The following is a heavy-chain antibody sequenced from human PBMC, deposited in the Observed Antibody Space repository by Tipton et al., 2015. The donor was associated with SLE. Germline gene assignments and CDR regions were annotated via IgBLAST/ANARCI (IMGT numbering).Heavy chain of an antibody. V-gene: IGHV1-2*02. J-gene: IGHJ6*02. CDR2: INPNSGAT. Sequence: QLVQSGAEVKKPGASVKVSCKASGYTFTNYGITWVRQAPGQGLEWMGWINPNSGATNYAQKFQGRVTMTRDTSISTAYMELSRLRSDDTAVYYCARTGVLLWFGELSRDYYYGMDVWGQGTTVTVSS. CDR1: GYTFTNYG. D-gene: IGHD3-10*01. CDR3: ARTGVLLWFGELSRDYYYGMDV.